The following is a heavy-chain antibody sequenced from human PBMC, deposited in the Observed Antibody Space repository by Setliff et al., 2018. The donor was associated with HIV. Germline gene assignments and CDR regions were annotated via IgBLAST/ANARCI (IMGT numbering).Heavy chain of an antibody. Sequence: PGGSLRLSCSASGFPFSLYAMHWVRQTPEKGLEYVSGINNKGDKKYYADSVKGRFTISRDNSNDTLFLQMNSLRAEDTAVYYCAKPDAGPVSTIAATGKNALNIWGQGTRVTVSS. J-gene: IGHJ3*02. V-gene: IGHV3-64*04. CDR2: INNKGDKK. D-gene: IGHD6-13*01. CDR1: GFPFSLYA. CDR3: AKPDAGPVSTIAATGKNALNI.